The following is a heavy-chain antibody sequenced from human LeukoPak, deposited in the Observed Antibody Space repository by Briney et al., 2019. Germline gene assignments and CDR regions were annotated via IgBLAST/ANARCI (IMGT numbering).Heavy chain of an antibody. CDR3: ARQSTRYCSGGSCYSNSAFDI. D-gene: IGHD2-15*01. J-gene: IGHJ3*02. V-gene: IGHV4-39*01. Sequence: SETLSLTCTVYGGSISSSSYYWGWIRQPPGKGLEWIGSIYYSGSTYYNPSLKSRVTISVDTSKNQFSLKLSSVTAAGTAVYYFARQSTRYCSGGSCYSNSAFDIWGQGTMVTVSS. CDR1: GGSISSSSYY. CDR2: IYYSGST.